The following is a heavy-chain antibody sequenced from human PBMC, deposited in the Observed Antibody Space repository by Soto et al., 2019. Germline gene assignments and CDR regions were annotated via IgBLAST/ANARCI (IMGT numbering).Heavy chain of an antibody. J-gene: IGHJ4*02. V-gene: IGHV1-3*01. Sequence: QVQLVQSGAEVKKPGASVKVSCKASGYTFTSYAVHWVRQAPGQRLEWMGWINAGNGNTKYSQKFQGRVTITRDTSASTAYMELSSLRSEDTAVYYCARDGVGATILFDYWGQGTLVTVSS. CDR2: INAGNGNT. CDR3: ARDGVGATILFDY. CDR1: GYTFTSYA. D-gene: IGHD1-26*01.